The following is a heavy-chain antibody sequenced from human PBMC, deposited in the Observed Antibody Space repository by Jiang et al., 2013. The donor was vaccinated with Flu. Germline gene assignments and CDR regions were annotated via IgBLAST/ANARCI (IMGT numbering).Heavy chain of an antibody. D-gene: IGHD6-19*01. V-gene: IGHV3-21*01. CDR2: ISSSSSYI. Sequence: EWVSSISSSSSYIYYADSVKGRFTISRDNAKNTLYLQMNSLRAEDTAVYYCARVWEQWLVRDALDYWGQGTLVTVSS. J-gene: IGHJ4*02. CDR3: ARVWEQWLVRDALDY.